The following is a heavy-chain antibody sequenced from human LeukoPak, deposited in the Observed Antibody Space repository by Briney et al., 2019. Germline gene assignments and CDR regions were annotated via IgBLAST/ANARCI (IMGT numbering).Heavy chain of an antibody. CDR3: AGAGEYYYYGMDV. CDR2: IYYSGST. D-gene: IGHD2-21*01. J-gene: IGHJ6*02. CDR1: GGSISSYY. Sequence: SETLSLTCTVSGGSISSYYWSWIRQPPGKGLEWIGYIYYSGSTNYNPSLKRRVTISVDTSKNQFSLKLSSVTAADTAVYYCAGAGEYYYYGMDVWGQGTTVTVSS. V-gene: IGHV4-59*01.